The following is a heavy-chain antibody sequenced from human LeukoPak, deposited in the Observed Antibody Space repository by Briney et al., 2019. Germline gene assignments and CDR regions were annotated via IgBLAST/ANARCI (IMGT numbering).Heavy chain of an antibody. V-gene: IGHV1-18*01. CDR1: GYTFTSYG. Sequence: GASVKVSCKASGYTFTSYGISWVRQAPGQGLEWMGWISAYNGNTNYAQKLQGRVTMTTDTSTSTAYMELRSLRSDDTAVYYCARVFLALASVGATVHYYYGMDVWGQGTTVTVSS. CDR2: ISAYNGNT. J-gene: IGHJ6*02. CDR3: ARVFLALASVGATVHYYYGMDV. D-gene: IGHD1-26*01.